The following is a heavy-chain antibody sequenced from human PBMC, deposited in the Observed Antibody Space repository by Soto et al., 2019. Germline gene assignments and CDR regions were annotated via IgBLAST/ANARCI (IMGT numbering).Heavy chain of an antibody. CDR2: ISGAAHGS. J-gene: IGHJ4*02. D-gene: IGHD6-13*01. CDR3: AKPHLEPAGTHLFDL. V-gene: IGHV3-23*01. CDR1: GFKFADYA. Sequence: GGSLRLSCAGSGFKFADYALAWVRQAPGKGLEWVTSISGAAHGSFTADSVRGRFTVSRDNSKDTLFLQMNNLRAEDTAIYYCAKPHLEPAGTHLFDLWGQGTLVTVSS.